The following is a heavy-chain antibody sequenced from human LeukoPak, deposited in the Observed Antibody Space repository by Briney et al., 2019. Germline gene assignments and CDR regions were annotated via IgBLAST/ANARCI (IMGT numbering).Heavy chain of an antibody. Sequence: GGSVTPFCAASGFTISNIWMRWVRQAPGKGLEWVGRIKSKTDGGTTDYAAPVKGRFTISRDDSKNTLYLQMNSLKTEDTAVYYCTTVLVGFSYGLYYYWGQGTLVTVSS. CDR2: IKSKTDGGTT. V-gene: IGHV3-15*01. D-gene: IGHD5-18*01. CDR1: GFTISNIW. CDR3: TTVLVGFSYGLYYY. J-gene: IGHJ4*02.